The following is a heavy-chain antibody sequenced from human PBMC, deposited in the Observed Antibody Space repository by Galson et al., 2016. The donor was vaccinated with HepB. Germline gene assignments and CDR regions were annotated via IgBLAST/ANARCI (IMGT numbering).Heavy chain of an antibody. Sequence: SLRLSCAASGFTFTTAWMSWFRQAPGKGLEWVGRIKSNSDGGTAEHAAPVKGRFTISRDDSRNTLYPQLNSLKTEDTAVYYCTTGSLTKLTHGEDHWGQGTLVTVSS. V-gene: IGHV3-15*01. D-gene: IGHD3-10*01. CDR1: GFTFTTAW. J-gene: IGHJ4*02. CDR3: TTGSLTKLTHGEDH. CDR2: IKSNSDGGTA.